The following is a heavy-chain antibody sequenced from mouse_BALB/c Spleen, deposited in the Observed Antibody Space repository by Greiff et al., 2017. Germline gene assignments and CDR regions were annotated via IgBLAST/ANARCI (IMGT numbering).Heavy chain of an antibody. CDR3: ARGDYDGTWSFAD. D-gene: IGHD2-4*01. CDR2: ISSGGSYT. J-gene: IGHJ3*01. CDR1: GFTFSSYA. V-gene: IGHV5-9-4*01. Sequence: EVQGVESGGGLVKPGGSLKLSCAASGFTFSSYAMSWVRQSPEKRLEWVAEISSGGSYTYYPDTVTGRFTISRDNAKNTLYLEMSRLRSEDTAMYYCARGDYDGTWSFADWGQGTLVTVSA.